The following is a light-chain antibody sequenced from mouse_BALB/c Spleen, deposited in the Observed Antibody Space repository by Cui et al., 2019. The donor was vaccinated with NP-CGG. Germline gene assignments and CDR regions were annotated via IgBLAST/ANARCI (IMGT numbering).Light chain of an antibody. V-gene: IGLV1*01. CDR1: TGAVTTSNY. CDR2: GTN. Sequence: AVVTQESALTTSPGETVTLTCRSSTGAVTTSNYANWVQEKPDHLFTGLIGGTNNRAPGVPARFSGSLIGDKAALTITGAQTEDEAIYFCALWYSNHWGFGGGTKLTVL. J-gene: IGLJ1*01. CDR3: ALWYSNHWG.